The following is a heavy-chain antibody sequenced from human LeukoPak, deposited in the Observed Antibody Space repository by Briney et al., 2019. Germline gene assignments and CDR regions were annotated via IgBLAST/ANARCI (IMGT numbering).Heavy chain of an antibody. J-gene: IGHJ4*02. CDR1: GGTFSSYA. Sequence: SVKVSCKASGGTFSSYAISWVRQAPGQGLEGMGRIIPILGIANYAQKFQGRVTITADKSTSTAYMELSSLRSEDTAVYYCARGDGDGYNSALYYWGQGTLVTVSS. CDR3: ARGDGDGYNSALYY. V-gene: IGHV1-69*04. D-gene: IGHD5-24*01. CDR2: IIPILGIA.